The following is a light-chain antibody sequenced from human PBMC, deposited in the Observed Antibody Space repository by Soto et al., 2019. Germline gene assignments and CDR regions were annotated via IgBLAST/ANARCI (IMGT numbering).Light chain of an antibody. CDR3: QQRSNWPSIT. V-gene: IGKV3-11*01. J-gene: IGKJ5*01. CDR2: DAS. CDR1: QSVSSY. Sequence: IVLTHSPATLSFSPGQTATLSFRASQSVSSYLAWYQQKAGQAPRLLIYDASNRATGIPARFSGSGSGTDFTLTISSLEPEDFAVYYCQQRSNWPSITFGQGTRLEIK.